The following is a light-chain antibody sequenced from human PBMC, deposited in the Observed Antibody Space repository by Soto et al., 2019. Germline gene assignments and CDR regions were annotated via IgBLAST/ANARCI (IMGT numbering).Light chain of an antibody. CDR1: QDISNY. Sequence: DIQMTQSPSSLSASVGDRVIITCQACQDISNYLNWYQQKPGKAPKLLIYDASNLETGVPSRFSGSGSGTDFTFTISSLQPEDIATYYCQQYDNLPFTFGPGTKVDIK. V-gene: IGKV1-33*01. J-gene: IGKJ3*01. CDR3: QQYDNLPFT. CDR2: DAS.